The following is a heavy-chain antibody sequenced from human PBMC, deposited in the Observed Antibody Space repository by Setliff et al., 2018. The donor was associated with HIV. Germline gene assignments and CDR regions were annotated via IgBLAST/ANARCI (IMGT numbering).Heavy chain of an antibody. D-gene: IGHD6-19*01. CDR3: ARVPYRSAWFSGGHDAFDV. J-gene: IGHJ3*01. V-gene: IGHV1-18*01. Sequence: PSVKVSCKASGYTFSSYGISWVRQAPGQGLEWMGWISGYNGNTKYVQKLQGRVTMTTDTSTRTVYMELRSLRHDDTAEYFCARVPYRSAWFSGGHDAFDVWGQGTMVTVSS. CDR2: ISGYNGNT. CDR1: GYTFSSYG.